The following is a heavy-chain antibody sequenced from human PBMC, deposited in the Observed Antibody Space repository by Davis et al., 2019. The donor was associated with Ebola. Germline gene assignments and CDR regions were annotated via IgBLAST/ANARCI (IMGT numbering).Heavy chain of an antibody. J-gene: IGHJ4*02. CDR1: GFTVSSNY. CDR3: ARGMGRDFWSGYRY. CDR2: IYYSGST. D-gene: IGHD3-3*01. Sequence: PGGSLRLSCAASGFTVSSNYMSWVRQAPGKGLEWIGSIYYSGSTYYNPSLKSRVTISVDTSKNQFSLKLSSVTAADTAVYYCARGMGRDFWSGYRYWGQGTLVTVSS. V-gene: IGHV4-39*07.